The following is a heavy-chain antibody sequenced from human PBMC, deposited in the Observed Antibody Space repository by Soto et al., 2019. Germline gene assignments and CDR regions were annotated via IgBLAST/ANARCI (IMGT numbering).Heavy chain of an antibody. J-gene: IGHJ4*02. CDR1: GFTFSSHA. Sequence: GGSQRLSCEASGFTFSSHAMSWVRQAPGRGLEWVSTISDSGSTYYADSVKGRFTISRDNSKNTLYLQMNSLRAEDTAVYYCAKVWTEKGYCTSMSCLYYFDYWGQGTLVTVSS. V-gene: IGHV3-23*01. D-gene: IGHD2-2*01. CDR2: ISDSGST. CDR3: AKVWTEKGYCTSMSCLYYFDY.